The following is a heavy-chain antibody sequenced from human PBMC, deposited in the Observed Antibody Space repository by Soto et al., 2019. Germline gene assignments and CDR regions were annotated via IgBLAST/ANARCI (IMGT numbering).Heavy chain of an antibody. CDR1: GFTFSSYA. D-gene: IGHD6-13*01. J-gene: IGHJ4*02. CDR2: ISSDGSNK. V-gene: IGHV3-30-3*01. Sequence: QVQLVESGGGVVQPGGSLRLSCAASGFTFSSYAMHWVRQAPGKGLEWVADISSDGSNKYYADSVKGRFTISSDNAKNTLYLQMNSLTAEDTAVYYRARDQAWYSSIWYGESFDYWGQGTLVTVSS. CDR3: ARDQAWYSSIWYGESFDY.